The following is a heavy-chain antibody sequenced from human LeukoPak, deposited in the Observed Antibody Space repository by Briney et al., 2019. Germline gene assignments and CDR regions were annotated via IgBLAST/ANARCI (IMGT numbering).Heavy chain of an antibody. J-gene: IGHJ4*02. Sequence: GGSLRLSCAASGFTFSDYYMSWIRQAPGKGLEWVSYVSSSGSTIYYADSVKGRFTISRDNAKNSLYLQMNSLRAEDTAVYYCARDGGDTAMGTLPFDYWGQGTLVTVSS. D-gene: IGHD5-18*01. CDR1: GFTFSDYY. CDR2: VSSSGSTI. CDR3: ARDGGDTAMGTLPFDY. V-gene: IGHV3-11*01.